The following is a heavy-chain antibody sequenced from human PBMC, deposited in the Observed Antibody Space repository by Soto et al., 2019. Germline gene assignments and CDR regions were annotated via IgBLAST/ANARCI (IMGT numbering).Heavy chain of an antibody. Sequence: SETLSLTCTVSGVSISSYYWSWIRQPPGKGLEWIGYIYYSGSTNYNPSLKSRVTISVDTSKNQFSLDLSSVTAADTAVYYCARSMSAAEFYFDYWGQGTLVTVS. CDR3: ARSMSAAEFYFDY. V-gene: IGHV4-59*01. J-gene: IGHJ4*02. CDR2: IYYSGST. D-gene: IGHD6-13*01. CDR1: GVSISSYY.